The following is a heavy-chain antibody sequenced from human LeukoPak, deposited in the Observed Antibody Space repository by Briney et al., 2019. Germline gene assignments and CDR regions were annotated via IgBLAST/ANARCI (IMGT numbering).Heavy chain of an antibody. V-gene: IGHV4-39*07. Sequence: SETLSLTCTVSGGSISSSSYYWGWIRQPPGKGLEWIGSIYYSGSTNYNPSLKSQVTISVDTSKNQFSLKLSSVTAADTAVYYCARVIVAGTLDYWGQGTLVTVSS. CDR1: GGSISSSSYY. D-gene: IGHD6-19*01. J-gene: IGHJ4*02. CDR2: IYYSGST. CDR3: ARVIVAGTLDY.